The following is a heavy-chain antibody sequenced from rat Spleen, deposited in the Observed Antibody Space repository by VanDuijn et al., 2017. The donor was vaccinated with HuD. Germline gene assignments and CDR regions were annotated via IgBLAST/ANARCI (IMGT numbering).Heavy chain of an antibody. V-gene: IGHV2S30*01. Sequence: QVQLKESGPGLVQPSQTLSLTCTVSGFSLTDYSVHWVRQPPGKGLEWMGRMRYDGDTYYNSALKSRLSISRDTSKSQVFLKLNILQTEDTAIYYCTRRGEYSNFQFDSWGQGVMVTVSS. J-gene: IGHJ2*01. CDR2: MRYDGDT. CDR1: GFSLTDYS. CDR3: TRRGEYSNFQFDS. D-gene: IGHD1-2*01.